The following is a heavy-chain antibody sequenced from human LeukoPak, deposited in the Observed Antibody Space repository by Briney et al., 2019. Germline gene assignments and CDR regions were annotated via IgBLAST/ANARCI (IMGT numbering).Heavy chain of an antibody. D-gene: IGHD6-19*01. CDR3: AKDRSVAGSQVTGLFDY. CDR1: GFAFSGYG. Sequence: GRSLRLSCAASGFAFSGYGMHWVRQAPGKGLEWVAVISYDGSNKYYADSVKGRFTISRDNSKNTLYLQMNCLRAEDTAVYYCAKDRSVAGSQVTGLFDYWGQGTLVTVSS. V-gene: IGHV3-30*18. J-gene: IGHJ4*02. CDR2: ISYDGSNK.